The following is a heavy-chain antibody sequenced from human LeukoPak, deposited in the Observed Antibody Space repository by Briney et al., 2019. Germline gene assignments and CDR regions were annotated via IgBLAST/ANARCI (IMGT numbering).Heavy chain of an antibody. D-gene: IGHD2-2*01. CDR3: ARIKGSGIVVVPAALDAFDI. CDR1: GYSISSSNW. J-gene: IGHJ3*02. V-gene: IGHV4-28*01. Sequence: SETLSLTCAASGYSISSSNWWGWIRQPPGKGLEWIGYIYYSGSTYYNPSLKSRVTMSVDTSKNQFSLKLSSVTAVDTAVYYCARIKGSGIVVVPAALDAFDIWGQGTMVTVSS. CDR2: IYYSGST.